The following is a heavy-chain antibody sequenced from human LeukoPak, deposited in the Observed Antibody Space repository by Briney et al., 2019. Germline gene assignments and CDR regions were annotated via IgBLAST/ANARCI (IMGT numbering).Heavy chain of an antibody. Sequence: SETLSLTCTVSGYSISNGYYWGWIRQPPGQGLEWIGSIYYSGSTYYNPSLKSRVTISVDTSKNQFSLKLSSVTAADTAVYYCATTTIRLGYWGQGTLVTVSS. V-gene: IGHV4-38-2*02. CDR2: IYYSGST. CDR3: ATTTIRLGY. CDR1: GYSISNGYY. D-gene: IGHD1-14*01. J-gene: IGHJ4*02.